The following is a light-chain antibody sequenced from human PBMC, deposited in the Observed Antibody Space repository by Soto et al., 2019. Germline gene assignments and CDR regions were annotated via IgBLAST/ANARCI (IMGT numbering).Light chain of an antibody. CDR3: QLYGISPH. CDR1: ESRGSNF. Sequence: EIVLTQSPGTLSLSPGAISTLSCKTSESRGSNFLARYQHKPGQAPRLLIYASSNRATGIPDRFSGSASGTDFTLTINRLEPEDFAVYYCQLYGISPHFGQGTRLEIK. CDR2: ASS. V-gene: IGKV3-20*01. J-gene: IGKJ5*01.